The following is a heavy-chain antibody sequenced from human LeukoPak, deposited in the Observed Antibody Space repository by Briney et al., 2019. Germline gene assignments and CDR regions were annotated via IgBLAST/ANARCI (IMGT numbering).Heavy chain of an antibody. V-gene: IGHV3-7*01. CDR2: INEDETER. CDR3: ARARTATYNVFADF. Sequence: GGSLRLSCVASGFTFSNYWMSWLRQTPGKGLEWVANINEDETERYYVASVEGRFTVSRDNDKNSLYPQMNGLRAEGSAVFYCARARTATYNVFADFWGQGTLVTVSS. D-gene: IGHD3-3*01. J-gene: IGHJ4*02. CDR1: GFTFSNYW.